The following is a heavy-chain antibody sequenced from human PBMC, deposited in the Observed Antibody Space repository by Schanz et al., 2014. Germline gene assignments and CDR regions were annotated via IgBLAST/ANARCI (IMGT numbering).Heavy chain of an antibody. D-gene: IGHD2-15*01. CDR1: GGSVSSGGDY. Sequence: QVQLQESGPGLVKPSQTLSLTCTVSGGSVSSGGDYWSWIRQHPGKGLEWIGFISYSGSTYYNPSLKSRVTISVDTSKNQFSLNLSSATAADTAVYYCAKGMGYCSGGACYDCYYYGLDVWGQGTTVTVSS. CDR3: AKGMGYCSGGACYDCYYYGLDV. J-gene: IGHJ6*02. V-gene: IGHV4-31*03. CDR2: ISYSGST.